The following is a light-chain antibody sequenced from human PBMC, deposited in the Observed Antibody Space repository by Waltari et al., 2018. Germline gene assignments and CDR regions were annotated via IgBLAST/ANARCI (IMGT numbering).Light chain of an antibody. V-gene: IGKV1-5*03. Sequence: CRASQRISSWLAWYQQKPGKPPKLLIYKASTLESGVPSRFSGSGSGTEFTLTISSLQPDDFATYYCQQYNDYPWTFGQGTKLEIK. CDR2: KAS. CDR1: QRISSW. J-gene: IGKJ2*02. CDR3: QQYNDYPWT.